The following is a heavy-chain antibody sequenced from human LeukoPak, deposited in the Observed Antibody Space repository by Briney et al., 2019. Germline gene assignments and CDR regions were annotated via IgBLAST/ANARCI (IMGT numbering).Heavy chain of an antibody. CDR1: GFTFSTYW. CDR3: ASYRVSHGMDV. V-gene: IGHV3-7*01. J-gene: IGHJ6*02. Sequence: GGSLRLSCAASGFTFSTYWMAWVRQAPGKGLEWVANIKGDGSEKYHAPSVTGRFTISRDNAKNSLYLQMNSLRAEDTAIYYCASYRVSHGMDVWGQGTTVTVSS. CDR2: IKGDGSEK. D-gene: IGHD1-26*01.